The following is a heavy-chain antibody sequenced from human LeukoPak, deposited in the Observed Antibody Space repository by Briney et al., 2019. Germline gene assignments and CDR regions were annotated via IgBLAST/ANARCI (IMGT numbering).Heavy chain of an antibody. CDR3: ARGPYYYDSSGFQGDY. Sequence: MASETLSLTCTVSGGSISSYYWSWIRQPPGKGLEWIGEINHSGSTNCDPSLKSRVTISVDTSKNQFSLKLSSVTAADTAVYYCARGPYYYDSSGFQGDYWGQGTLVTVSS. V-gene: IGHV4-34*01. CDR1: GGSISSYY. CDR2: INHSGST. D-gene: IGHD3-22*01. J-gene: IGHJ4*02.